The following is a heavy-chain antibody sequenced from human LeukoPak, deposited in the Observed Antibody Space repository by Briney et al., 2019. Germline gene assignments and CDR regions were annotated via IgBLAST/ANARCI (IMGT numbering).Heavy chain of an antibody. J-gene: IGHJ5*02. CDR1: GYTLTELS. CDR3: ATTLGYCSSTSCYQNWFDP. V-gene: IGHV1-24*01. D-gene: IGHD2-2*01. Sequence: ASVKVSRKVSGYTLTELSMHWVRQAPGKGLEWMGGFDPEDGETIYAQKFQGRVTMTEDTSTDTAYMELSSLRSEDTAVYYCATTLGYCSSTSCYQNWFDPWGQGTLVTVSS. CDR2: FDPEDGET.